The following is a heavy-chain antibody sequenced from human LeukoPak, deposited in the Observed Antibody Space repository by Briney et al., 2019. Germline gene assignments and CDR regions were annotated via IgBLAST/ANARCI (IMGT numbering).Heavy chain of an antibody. J-gene: IGHJ4*02. CDR2: ISYSGAT. D-gene: IGHD3-22*01. Sequence: SETLSLTCTVSGGSISTYYWNWIRQPPGKGLEWIGYISYSGATNYDPSLKSRVTISLDTSKHQFSLILNSVTAADTAVYYCARGGPGSGWHYYLDYWGQGTLVTVSS. CDR3: ARGGPGSGWHYYLDY. V-gene: IGHV4-59*01. CDR1: GGSISTYY.